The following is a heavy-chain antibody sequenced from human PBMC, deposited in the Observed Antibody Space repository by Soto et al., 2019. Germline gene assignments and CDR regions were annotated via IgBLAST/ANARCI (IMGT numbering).Heavy chain of an antibody. V-gene: IGHV4-59*01. CDR2: IYYSGST. J-gene: IGHJ6*02. Sequence: QVQLQESGPGLVKPSETLSLTCTVSGGSISSYYWSWIRQPPGKGLEWIGYIYYSGSTNYNPSLKSRVTIPVDTSKNQFSLKLSSVTAADTAVYYCARLSSPYYYDSSGYSQSLYYYGMDVWGQGTTVTVSS. CDR1: GGSISSYY. CDR3: ARLSSPYYYDSSGYSQSLYYYGMDV. D-gene: IGHD3-22*01.